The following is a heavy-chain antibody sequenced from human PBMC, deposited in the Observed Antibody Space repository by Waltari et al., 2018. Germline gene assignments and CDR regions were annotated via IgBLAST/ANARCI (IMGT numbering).Heavy chain of an antibody. V-gene: IGHV4-39*01. CDR2: SYFSGSP. J-gene: IGHJ6*02. D-gene: IGHD2-15*01. Sequence: QLQLQESGPGLVKPSETLSLTCIVSGGSIISTTYYWGWIRQPPGKGLEWIGSSYFSGSPNYTPSLKGRVTISVDTSKTRFSLKVSSVTAADAALYYCATHSANHDYHYYAMDVWGLGTTVTVSS. CDR3: ATHSANHDYHYYAMDV. CDR1: GGSIISTTYY.